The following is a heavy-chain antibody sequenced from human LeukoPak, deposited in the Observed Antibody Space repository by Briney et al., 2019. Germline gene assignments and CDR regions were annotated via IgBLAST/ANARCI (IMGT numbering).Heavy chain of an antibody. D-gene: IGHD3-10*01. CDR3: ATLRPMVRGVIALSYYFDY. J-gene: IGHJ4*02. V-gene: IGHV3-23*01. CDR1: GFTFSSYA. Sequence: PGGSLSLSCAASGFTFSSYAMSWLRQAPGKGLEWVSAISGSGGSTYYADSVKGRFTISRDNSKNTLYLQINSLRVEDTAVYYCATLRPMVRGVIALSYYFDYWGQGTLVTVSS. CDR2: ISGSGGST.